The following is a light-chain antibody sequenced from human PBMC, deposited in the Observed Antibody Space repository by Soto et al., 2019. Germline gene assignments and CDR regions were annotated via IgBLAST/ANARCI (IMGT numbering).Light chain of an antibody. J-gene: IGLJ2*01. V-gene: IGLV2-11*01. CDR1: SSDVGGYNY. Sequence: QSALTQPRSVSGSPGQSVTISCTGTSSDVGGYNYVSGYQHHPGKAPKLMIYDVSKRPSGVPDRFSGSKSGNTASLTISGLQAEDEADYYCCSYAGRSLAIFGGGTKLTVL. CDR3: CSYAGRSLAI. CDR2: DVS.